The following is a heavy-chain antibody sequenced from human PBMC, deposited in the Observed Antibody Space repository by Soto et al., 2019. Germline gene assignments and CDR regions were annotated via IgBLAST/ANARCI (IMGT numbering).Heavy chain of an antibody. V-gene: IGHV3-23*01. Sequence: GGSLRLSCAASGFTLSSYAMSWVRQAPGKGLEWVSAISGSGGSTYYADSVKGRFTISRDNSKYTLYLQMNSLRAEDTAVYYCAKSVGLFAGVIADHAFDIWCQGTMVTVSS. D-gene: IGHD3-16*02. J-gene: IGHJ3*02. CDR1: GFTLSSYA. CDR3: AKSVGLFAGVIADHAFDI. CDR2: ISGSGGST.